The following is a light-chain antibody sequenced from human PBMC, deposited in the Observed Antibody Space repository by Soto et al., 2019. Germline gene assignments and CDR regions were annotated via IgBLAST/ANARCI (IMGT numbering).Light chain of an antibody. CDR1: QSVSSN. CDR2: GAF. CDR3: HQYGNSPQT. Sequence: EIVMTQSPATLSVSPGERATLSCRASQSVSSNLAWYQQKPGQAPSLLIYGAFTRATGIPARFSGSGSGTVFTLTINILEPDDFAVYYCHQYGNSPQTFGQGTKVDI. V-gene: IGKV3-15*01. J-gene: IGKJ1*01.